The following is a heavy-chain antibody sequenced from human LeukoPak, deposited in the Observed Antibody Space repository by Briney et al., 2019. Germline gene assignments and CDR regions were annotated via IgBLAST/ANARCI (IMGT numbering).Heavy chain of an antibody. V-gene: IGHV3-48*03. CDR1: GFTFSSYE. CDR3: ARVTVGAWGLDY. CDR2: ISSSGSTI. J-gene: IGHJ4*02. Sequence: GGSLRLSCAASGFTFSSYEMNWVGQAPGKGLEGVSYISSSGSTIYHADSVKGRFTISRDNAKKSLYLQMNSLRAEDTAVYYCARVTVGAWGLDYWGQGTLVTVSS. D-gene: IGHD1-26*01.